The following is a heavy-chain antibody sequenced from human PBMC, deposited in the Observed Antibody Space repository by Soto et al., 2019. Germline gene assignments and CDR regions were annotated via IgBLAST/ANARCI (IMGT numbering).Heavy chain of an antibody. CDR1: GFTFNIYG. Sequence: RLSCVASGFTFNIYGMNWVRQAPGKGLEWVSYISSRSSTIYYANSVKGRFTISRDNAKNSLHLQMNSLRDDDTAVYYCARELYDYYGMDVWGQGTTVTVSS. V-gene: IGHV3-48*02. J-gene: IGHJ6*02. CDR2: ISSRSSTI. CDR3: ARELYDYYGMDV.